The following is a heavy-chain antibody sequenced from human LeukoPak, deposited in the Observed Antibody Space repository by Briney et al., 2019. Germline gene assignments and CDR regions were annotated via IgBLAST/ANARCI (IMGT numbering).Heavy chain of an antibody. J-gene: IGHJ5*02. Sequence: SETLSLTCTVSGGSISSSGYYWGWIRQPPGQGLEWVGSIYYSGSTYYNPSLKSRVTISVDTTKNQFSLKLSSVTAADTAVYYCARHRSKYQLLLVWFDPWGQGTLVTVSS. CDR3: ARHRSKYQLLLVWFDP. D-gene: IGHD2-2*01. V-gene: IGHV4-39*01. CDR2: IYYSGST. CDR1: GGSISSSGYY.